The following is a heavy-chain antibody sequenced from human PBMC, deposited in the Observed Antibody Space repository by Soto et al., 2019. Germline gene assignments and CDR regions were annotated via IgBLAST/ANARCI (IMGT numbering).Heavy chain of an antibody. CDR2: INSGGTVA. J-gene: IGHJ1*01. CDR3: VISFGGCGGVLRVPSYY. Sequence: WWSMGLSCAASGFTYESYAMSWVRQAPGKGLEWVSGINSGGTVAHYADSVKGRFAISRDNSKNTLSLEMSSLRADDTGLYYCVISFGGCGGVLRVPSYYRGLGTCVIVSS. V-gene: IGHV3-23*01. D-gene: IGHD3-10*01. CDR1: GFTYESYA.